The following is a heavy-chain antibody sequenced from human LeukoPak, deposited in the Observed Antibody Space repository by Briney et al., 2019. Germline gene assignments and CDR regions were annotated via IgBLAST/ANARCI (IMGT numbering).Heavy chain of an antibody. CDR2: IYYSGST. CDR3: ARYPDS. Sequence: SETLSLTCAVYGGSFSGYYWSWIRQSPGKGLEWIGYIYYSGSTNYNPSLKSRVTISVDTSKNQFSLKLTSVTAADTAVYYCARYPDSRGQGTLVTVSS. V-gene: IGHV4-59*01. J-gene: IGHJ4*02. CDR1: GGSFSGYY.